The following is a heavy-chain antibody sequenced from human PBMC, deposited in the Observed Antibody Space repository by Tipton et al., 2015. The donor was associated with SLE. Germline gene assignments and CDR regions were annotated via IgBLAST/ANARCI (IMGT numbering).Heavy chain of an antibody. V-gene: IGHV4-34*01. CDR1: GGSFSGYY. J-gene: IGHJ1*01. CDR3: ATGYDFQTGWFQH. Sequence: TLSLTCAVYGGSFSGYYWSWIRQPPGKGLEWIGEINHSGSTNYNPSLKSRVTISVDTSKNQFSLKLSSVTAADTAVCYCATGYDFQTGWFQHWGQGTLVTVSS. D-gene: IGHD5-12*01. CDR2: INHSGST.